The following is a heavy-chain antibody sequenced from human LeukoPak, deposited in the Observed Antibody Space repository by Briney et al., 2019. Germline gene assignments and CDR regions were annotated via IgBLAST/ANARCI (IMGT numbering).Heavy chain of an antibody. V-gene: IGHV3-21*01. J-gene: IGHJ4*02. CDR1: GFTFSSYS. CDR3: ARPSGRSGTSWVY. D-gene: IGHD2-2*01. CDR2: ISSSSSYI. Sequence: KPGGSLRLSCAASGFTFSSYSMNWVRQAPGKGLEWVSSISSSSSYIYYADSVKGRFTISRDNAKNSLYLQTNSLRAEDTAVYYCARPSGRSGTSWVYWGQGTLVTVSS.